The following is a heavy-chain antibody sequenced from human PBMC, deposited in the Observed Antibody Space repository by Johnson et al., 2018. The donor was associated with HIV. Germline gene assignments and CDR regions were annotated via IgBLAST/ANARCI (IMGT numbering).Heavy chain of an antibody. CDR1: GFSFIDGW. CDR3: AKGGVGRDGNRDAFDI. J-gene: IGHJ3*02. Sequence: VQLVESGGGLVQPGGSLRLSCAASGFSFIDGWMIWVRQAPGKGLEWVSAISGSGGSTDYADPVKGGFPISSDNSKHTLYLQMNRLRREDTAVYYCAKGGVGRDGNRDAFDIWGQGTMVTVSS. D-gene: IGHD5-24*01. CDR2: ISGSGGST. V-gene: IGHV3-23*04.